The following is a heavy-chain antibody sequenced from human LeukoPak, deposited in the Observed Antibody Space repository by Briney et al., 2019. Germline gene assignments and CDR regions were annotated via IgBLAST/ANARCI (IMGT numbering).Heavy chain of an antibody. Sequence: SETLSLTCAVSGDSISSDWYSWVRQPPGKGLEWIGEISRGGTTNYNPSLKSRVTISLDMSKNHLSLKLSSVTAADTAMYYCARVPYRYCTSTNCYYFESWGQGTLVTVSS. V-gene: IGHV4-4*02. CDR2: ISRGGTT. J-gene: IGHJ4*01. CDR3: ARVPYRYCTSTNCYYFES. CDR1: GDSISSDW. D-gene: IGHD2-2*01.